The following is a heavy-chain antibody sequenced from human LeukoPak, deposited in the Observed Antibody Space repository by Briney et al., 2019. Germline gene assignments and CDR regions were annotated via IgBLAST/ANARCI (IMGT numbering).Heavy chain of an antibody. CDR1: GGSISSGDYY. V-gene: IGHV4-30-2*02. CDR3: ARSYTASDAFDI. D-gene: IGHD5-18*01. J-gene: IGHJ3*02. Sequence: SETLSLTCTVSGGSISSGDYYWSWIRQPPGKGLEWIGYIYHSGSTYYNPSLKSRVTISVDRSKNQFSLKLSSVTAADTAVYYCARSYTASDAFDIWGQGTMVTVSS. CDR2: IYHSGST.